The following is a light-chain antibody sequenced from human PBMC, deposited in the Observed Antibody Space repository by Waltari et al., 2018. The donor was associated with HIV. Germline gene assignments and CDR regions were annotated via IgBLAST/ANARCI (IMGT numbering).Light chain of an antibody. CDR1: QGIGGD. J-gene: IGKJ4*01. V-gene: IGKV1-13*02. CDR2: DAS. CDR3: QQFNSYPQT. Sequence: AVLLTQSPPSLSASVGARVTITCRASQGIGGDLAWYQQKPGKGPSLLIYDASTLRGGVPSRFSGSGSGTDFTLTVEDLQPEDFATYYCQQFNSYPQTFGGGTKVEIK.